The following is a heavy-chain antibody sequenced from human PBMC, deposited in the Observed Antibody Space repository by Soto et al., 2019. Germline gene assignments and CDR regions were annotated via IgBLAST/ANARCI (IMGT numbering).Heavy chain of an antibody. CDR1: GFTFSSHS. CDR2: ISTSGSGT. CDR3: ARGSSELGY. V-gene: IGHV3-23*01. Sequence: EVQLLESGGGLVQPGGSLRLSCVVSGFTFSSHSMSWVRQAPGKGLEWVSSISTSGSGTYHADSVTGRFAISRDNSKNTLCLHINSRRAEDTAAYDCARGSSELGYWVQGTLVTVS. J-gene: IGHJ4*02. D-gene: IGHD3-10*01.